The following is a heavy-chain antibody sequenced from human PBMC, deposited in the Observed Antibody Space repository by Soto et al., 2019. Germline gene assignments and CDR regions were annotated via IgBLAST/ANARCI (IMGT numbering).Heavy chain of an antibody. D-gene: IGHD6-13*01. Sequence: GGSLRLSCAASGFTFSSYAMHWVRQAPGKGLEWVAVISYDGSNKYYADSVKGRFTISRDNSKNTLYLQMNSLRAEDTAVYYCARLPTTIQAAGTSYWGQGTLVTVSS. CDR2: ISYDGSNK. CDR3: ARLPTTIQAAGTSY. J-gene: IGHJ4*02. CDR1: GFTFSSYA. V-gene: IGHV3-30-3*01.